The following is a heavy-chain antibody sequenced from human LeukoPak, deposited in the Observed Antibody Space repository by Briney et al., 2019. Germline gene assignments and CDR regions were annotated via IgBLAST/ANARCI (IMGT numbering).Heavy chain of an antibody. CDR2: IWYDGSNK. V-gene: IGHV3-33*08. CDR3: ARDYGLSPLDY. Sequence: GGSLRLSCAASGFTFSDYWMSWVRQAPGKGLEWVAVIWYDGSNKYYADSVKGRFTISRDNSKNTLYLQMNSLRAEDTAVYYCARDYGLSPLDYWGQGTLVTVSS. D-gene: IGHD3-16*02. CDR1: GFTFSDYW. J-gene: IGHJ4*02.